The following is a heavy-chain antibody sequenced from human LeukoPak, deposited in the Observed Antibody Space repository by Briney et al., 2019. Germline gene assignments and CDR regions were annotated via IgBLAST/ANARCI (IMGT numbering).Heavy chain of an antibody. D-gene: IGHD6-13*01. Sequence: GGSLRLSCAASGFTFSSYAMSWVRQAPGKGLEWVSAISGSGGSTYYADSVKGRFTISRDNSKNTLYLQMNSLRAEDTAVYYCAKAPIRQMAAAGSYFDYWGQGTLVTVSS. CDR3: AKAPIRQMAAAGSYFDY. CDR2: ISGSGGST. V-gene: IGHV3-23*01. CDR1: GFTFSSYA. J-gene: IGHJ4*02.